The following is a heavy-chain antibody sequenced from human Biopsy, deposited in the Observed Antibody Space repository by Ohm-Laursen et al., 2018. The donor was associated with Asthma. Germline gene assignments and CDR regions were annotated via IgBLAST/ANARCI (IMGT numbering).Heavy chain of an antibody. CDR1: GFAVSRDY. Sequence: GTLSLTCAASGFAVSRDYMFWVRQAPGKGLEWVSVIYSGGTSHTADSVRGRFTISRDYSKNTLYLQMHSLRAEDTAVYYCARGGSSNWSHYYFDYWGQGTLVTVSS. CDR3: ARGGSSNWSHYYFDY. CDR2: IYSGGTS. D-gene: IGHD2-2*01. V-gene: IGHV3-53*01. J-gene: IGHJ4*02.